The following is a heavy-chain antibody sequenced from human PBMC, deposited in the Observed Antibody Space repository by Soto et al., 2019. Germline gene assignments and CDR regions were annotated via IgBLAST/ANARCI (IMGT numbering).Heavy chain of an antibody. J-gene: IGHJ5*02. CDR3: ARVGGPGMAGWFDP. Sequence: EVQLLESGGGLVQPGGSLRLSCAASGFNFKIYVMSWVRQAPGKGLEWVSSLSGSGGDTYYADSVKGRFTISRDNSKNTLYLQMSSLRADDMAVYYCARVGGPGMAGWFDPWGQGTLVTVSS. V-gene: IGHV3-23*01. D-gene: IGHD6-19*01. CDR1: GFNFKIYV. CDR2: LSGSGGDT.